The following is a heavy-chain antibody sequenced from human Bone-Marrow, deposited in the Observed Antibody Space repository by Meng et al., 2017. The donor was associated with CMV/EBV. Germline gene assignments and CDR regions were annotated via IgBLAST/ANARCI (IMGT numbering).Heavy chain of an antibody. CDR2: IYYSGST. J-gene: IGHJ4*02. V-gene: IGHV4-39*01. D-gene: IGHD1-26*01. Sequence: SETLSLTCTVSGGSISSSSYYWGWIRQPPGKGLEWIGCIYYSGSTYYNPSLKSRVTISVDTSKNQFSLKLSSVTAADTAVYYCARLRWGLLGFDYWGQGTLVTVSS. CDR1: GGSISSSSYY. CDR3: ARLRWGLLGFDY.